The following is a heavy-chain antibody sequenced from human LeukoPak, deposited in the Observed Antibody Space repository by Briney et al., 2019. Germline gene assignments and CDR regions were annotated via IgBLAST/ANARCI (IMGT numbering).Heavy chain of an antibody. CDR1: GFTFSSYW. V-gene: IGHV3-7*01. Sequence: PGGSLRLSCAASGFTFSSYWMSWVRQAPGKGLEWVANIKQDGSEKYYVDSVKGRFTISRDNAKNSLYLQMNSLRAEDTAVYYCAGDSGDYGFLWYFDLWGRGTLVTVSS. J-gene: IGHJ2*01. CDR3: AGDSGDYGFLWYFDL. CDR2: IKQDGSEK. D-gene: IGHD4-17*01.